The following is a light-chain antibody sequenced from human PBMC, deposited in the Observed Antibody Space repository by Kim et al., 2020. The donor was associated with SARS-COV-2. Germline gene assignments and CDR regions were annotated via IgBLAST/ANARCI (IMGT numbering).Light chain of an antibody. V-gene: IGKV3-20*01. CDR2: GAS. J-gene: IGKJ4*01. CDR3: QQYGSSPLT. Sequence: LSPGERATLSCRASQSVSSSLAWYQQKPGQAPRLLIYGASSRATGIPDRFSGSGSGTDFTLTISRLEPEDFAVYYCQQYGSSPLTFGGGTKVDIK. CDR1: QSVSSS.